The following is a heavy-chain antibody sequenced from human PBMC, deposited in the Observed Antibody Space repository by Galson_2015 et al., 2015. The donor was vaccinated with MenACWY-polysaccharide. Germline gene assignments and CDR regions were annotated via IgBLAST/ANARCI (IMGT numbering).Heavy chain of an antibody. CDR2: ISGDGDTT. CDR1: GFTFDDYA. V-gene: IGHV3-43*02. J-gene: IGHJ4*02. D-gene: IGHD1-20*01. Sequence: SLRLSCAASGFTFDDYAMHWVRQAPGKGLEWVSLISGDGDTTYYADSVKGRFTISRDNSKESLYLQMNSLRTEDTALYYCAADRYNWNYVDSWGQGTLVIVSS. CDR3: AADRYNWNYVDS.